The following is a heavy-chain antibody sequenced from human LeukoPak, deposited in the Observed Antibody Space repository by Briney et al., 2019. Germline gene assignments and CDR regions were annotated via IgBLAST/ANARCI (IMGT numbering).Heavy chain of an antibody. V-gene: IGHV3-48*01. J-gene: IGHJ4*02. D-gene: IGHD3-16*01. CDR2: ISPSSSTI. CDR3: ARGGFD. CDR1: GFTFNTYG. Sequence: QPGGSLRLSCVASGFTFNTYGMNWVRQAPGKGLEWVSYISPSSSTIYYADSVKGRFTISRDDAKNSLFLQMNSLRAGDTAVYYCARGGFDWGQGTLVTVSS.